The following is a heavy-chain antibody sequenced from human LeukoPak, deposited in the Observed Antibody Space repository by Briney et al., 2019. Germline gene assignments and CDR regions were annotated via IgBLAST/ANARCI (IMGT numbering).Heavy chain of an antibody. CDR2: ISHDGSNK. CDR1: GFTFSNYA. CDR3: VRGPQYSYGILDY. V-gene: IGHV3-30*04. J-gene: IGHJ4*02. D-gene: IGHD5-18*01. Sequence: GRSLRLSCAASGFTFSNYAVHWVRQAPGKGLEWVAFISHDGSNKYYADSVKGRFTISRDNSKNTLYLQMNSVRADDTAVFFCVRGPQYSYGILDYWGQGTLVTVSS.